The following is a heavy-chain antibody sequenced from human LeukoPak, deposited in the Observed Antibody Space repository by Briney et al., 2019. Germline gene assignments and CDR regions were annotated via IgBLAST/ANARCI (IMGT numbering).Heavy chain of an antibody. D-gene: IGHD2-2*02. CDR2: INHSGST. CDR1: GGSFSGYY. Sequence: PSETLSLTCAVNGGSFSGYYWSWIRQPPGKGLEWIGEINHSGSTNYNPSLKSRVTISVDTSKNQFSLKLSSVTAADTAVYYCARCGPDIVVVPAAIPEGWFDPWGQGTLVTVSS. J-gene: IGHJ5*02. CDR3: ARCGPDIVVVPAAIPEGWFDP. V-gene: IGHV4-34*01.